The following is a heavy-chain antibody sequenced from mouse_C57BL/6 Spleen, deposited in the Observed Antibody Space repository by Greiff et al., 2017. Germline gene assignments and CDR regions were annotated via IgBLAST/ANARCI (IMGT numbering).Heavy chain of an antibody. J-gene: IGHJ4*01. D-gene: IGHD2-3*01. CDR3: ARYRMVPSYYAMDY. CDR1: GFTFTDYY. CDR2: IRNKANGYTT. Sequence: EVKLVESGGGLVQPGGSLSLSCAASGFTFTDYYMSWVRQPPGKALEWLGFIRNKANGYTTEYSASVKGRFTISRDNSQSILYLQMNALRAEDSATYYCARYRMVPSYYAMDYWGQGTSVTVSS. V-gene: IGHV7-3*01.